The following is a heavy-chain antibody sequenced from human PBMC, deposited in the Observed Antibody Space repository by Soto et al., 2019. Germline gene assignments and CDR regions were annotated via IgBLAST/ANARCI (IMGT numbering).Heavy chain of an antibody. CDR2: ISAYNGNT. V-gene: IGHV1-18*01. CDR1: GYTFTSYG. Sequence: QVQLVQSGAEVKKPGASVKVSCKASGYTFTSYGISWVRQAPGQGLEWMGWISAYNGNTNYAPKLQGRVTMTTDTSTSTAYMELRSLRSDDTAVYYCASDPHYDSRDDAFDIWGQGTMVTVSS. J-gene: IGHJ3*02. CDR3: ASDPHYDSRDDAFDI. D-gene: IGHD3-22*01.